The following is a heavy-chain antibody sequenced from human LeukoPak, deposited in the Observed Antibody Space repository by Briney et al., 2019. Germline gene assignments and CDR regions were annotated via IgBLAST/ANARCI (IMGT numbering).Heavy chain of an antibody. D-gene: IGHD5-24*01. J-gene: IGHJ6*03. CDR3: AREGRYRYGYNEYHSYMDI. Sequence: SETLSLTCAVYGGSFSGYYWSWIRQPPGKGLEWIGEINHSGSTNYNPSLKSRVTISVDTSKNQFSLKLSSVTAAETAVYYCAREGRYRYGYNEYHSYMDIWGKGTTVTVSS. CDR1: GGSFSGYY. V-gene: IGHV4-34*01. CDR2: INHSGST.